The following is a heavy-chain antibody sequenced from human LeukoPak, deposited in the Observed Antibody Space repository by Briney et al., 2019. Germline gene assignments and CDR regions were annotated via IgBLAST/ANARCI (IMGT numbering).Heavy chain of an antibody. J-gene: IGHJ4*02. D-gene: IGHD5-18*01. CDR2: ISTSSSII. CDR1: GFTFSSYS. Sequence: PGGSLRLSCAASGFTFSSYSMNWVRQAPGKGLEWVSYISTSSSIIDYADSVKGRFTISRDNAKNSLYLQTNSLRAEDTAVYYCARARGYSYGYSDYWGQGTLVTVSS. CDR3: ARARGYSYGYSDY. V-gene: IGHV3-48*01.